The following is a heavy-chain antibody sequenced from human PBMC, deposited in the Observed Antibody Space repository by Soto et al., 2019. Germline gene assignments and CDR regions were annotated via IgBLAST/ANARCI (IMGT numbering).Heavy chain of an antibody. CDR3: AAVAGPGQGSRPDY. J-gene: IGHJ4*02. CDR2: FDPEDGET. CDR1: GYTLTELS. V-gene: IGHV1-24*01. Sequence: ASVKVSCKVSGYTLTELSMHWVRQAPGKGLEWMGGFDPEDGETIYAQKFQGRVTMTEDTSTDTAYMELSSLRSEDTAVYYCAAVAGPGQGSRPDYWGQGTLVTVSS. D-gene: IGHD6-19*01.